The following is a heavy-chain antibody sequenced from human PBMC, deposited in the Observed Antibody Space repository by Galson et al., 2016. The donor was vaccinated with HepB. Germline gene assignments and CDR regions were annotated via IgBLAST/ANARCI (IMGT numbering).Heavy chain of an antibody. CDR2: IYYSGSS. D-gene: IGHD2/OR15-2a*01. V-gene: IGHV4-59*01. CDR3: ASTKLGLPYYYYYMDV. Sequence: SETLSLTCTVSGGSISSYYWSWIRQPPGKGLEWTGYIYYSGSSNYNPSLKSRVTISVDTSKNQFSLKVSSVTAADTAVYYCASTKLGLPYYYYYMDVWGKGTTVTVSS. J-gene: IGHJ6*03. CDR1: GGSISSYY.